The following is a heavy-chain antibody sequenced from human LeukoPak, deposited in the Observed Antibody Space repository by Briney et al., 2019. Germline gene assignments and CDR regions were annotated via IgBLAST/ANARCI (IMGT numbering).Heavy chain of an antibody. CDR2: IYYSGST. V-gene: IGHV4-30-4*01. CDR1: GGSISSGDYY. CDR3: AGRVVVAAGPGDMIHDY. J-gene: IGHJ4*02. Sequence: SQTLSLTCTVSGGSISSGDYYWSWIRQPPGKGLEWIGYIYYSGSTYYNPSLKSRVTISVDTSKNQLSLKLSSVTAADTAVYYCAGRVVVAAGPGDMIHDYWGQGTLVTVSS. D-gene: IGHD2-15*01.